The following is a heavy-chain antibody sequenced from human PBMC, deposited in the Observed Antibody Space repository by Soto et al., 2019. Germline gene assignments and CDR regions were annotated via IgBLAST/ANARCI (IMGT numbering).Heavy chain of an antibody. CDR2: ITPRSGEI. CDR1: GYTFTDYH. CDR3: DRAPSLGPTGDFDY. J-gene: IGHJ4*02. D-gene: IGHD2-8*02. Sequence: QVHLVQSGAEVKRPGDSVKVSCKTSGYTFTDYHIPWVRQAPGQGLEWVGRITPRSGEIFYSPKFQGRVTLTSDTSVSTAYMELSTLRFDATAVYYCDRAPSLGPTGDFDYWGQGTLVTVSS. V-gene: IGHV1-2*02.